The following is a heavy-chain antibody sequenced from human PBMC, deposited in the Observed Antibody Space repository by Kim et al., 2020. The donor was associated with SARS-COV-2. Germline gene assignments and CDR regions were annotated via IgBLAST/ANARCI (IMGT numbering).Heavy chain of an antibody. CDR2: ISAYNGNT. CDR3: ARDQAGYSSSWQYRDYYYGMDV. CDR1: GYTFTSYG. V-gene: IGHV1-18*01. Sequence: ASVKVSCKASGYTFTSYGISWVRQAPGQGLEWMGWISAYNGNTNYAQKLQGRVTMTTDTSTSTAYMELRSLRSDDTAVYYCARDQAGYSSSWQYRDYYYGMDVWGQGTTVTVSS. J-gene: IGHJ6*02. D-gene: IGHD6-13*01.